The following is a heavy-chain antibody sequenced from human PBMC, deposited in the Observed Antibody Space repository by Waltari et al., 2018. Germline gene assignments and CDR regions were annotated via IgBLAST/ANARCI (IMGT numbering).Heavy chain of an antibody. D-gene: IGHD6-13*01. J-gene: IGHJ4*02. V-gene: IGHV4-34*01. CDR3: TRGLLAAAGPRFGY. CDR1: GGSFSGYY. Sequence: QVQLQQWGAGLLKPSETLSLTCAVYGGSFSGYYWSWIRQPPWKGLEWIGEINHSGGTNYNPSLKSRVTISVDTSKNQFSLKLSSVTAADTSVYYCTRGLLAAAGPRFGYWGQGTLVTVSS. CDR2: INHSGGT.